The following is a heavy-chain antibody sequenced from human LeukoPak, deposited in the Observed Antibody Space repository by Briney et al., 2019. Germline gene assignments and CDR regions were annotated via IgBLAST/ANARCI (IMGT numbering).Heavy chain of an antibody. CDR1: GFTFSGYA. Sequence: GGSLRLSCSASGFTFSGYAMYWVRQAPGKGLECVSAVSSDGGSTYYADSVKGRFTISRDNSKNTLYLQMSSLRAEDTAVYYCAKRSSYGYAVTTSLDYWGQGTLVIVSS. CDR2: VSSDGGST. V-gene: IGHV3-64D*06. J-gene: IGHJ4*02. D-gene: IGHD5-18*01. CDR3: AKRSSYGYAVTTSLDY.